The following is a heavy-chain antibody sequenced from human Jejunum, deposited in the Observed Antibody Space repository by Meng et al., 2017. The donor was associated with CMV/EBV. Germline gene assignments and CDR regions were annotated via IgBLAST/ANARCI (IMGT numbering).Heavy chain of an antibody. V-gene: IGHV3-11*05. D-gene: IGHD6-25*01. J-gene: IGHJ4*02. CDR2: ISGTSTYT. Sequence: LWGSGRVSFRPGGSLRPSCATSGFIFRDYYMTCIRQAPGKGLESVSYISGTSTYTNYADSVKGRFTISRDNARNSLYLQMNNLSAEDTAIYYCTRDPRLADYWGQGTLVTVSS. CDR3: TRDPRLADY. CDR1: GFIFRDYY.